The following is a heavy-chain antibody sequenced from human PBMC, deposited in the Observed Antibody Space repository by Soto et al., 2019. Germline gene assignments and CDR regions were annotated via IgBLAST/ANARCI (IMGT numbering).Heavy chain of an antibody. J-gene: IGHJ6*02. CDR3: VTDVDSAHYYRGVDV. CDR2: ISDYNGNS. V-gene: IGHV1-18*01. CDR1: GYTSYG. Sequence: QLQLVQSGVEMKKPGASVKVSCKVTGYTSYGINWVRQAPGQGLEWMGWISDYNGNSKYTQKFQGRVTMTTDTSTRTVYMELRRLTSDDTAVYYCVTDVDSAHYYRGVDVWGQGTTVIVSS. D-gene: IGHD5-18*01.